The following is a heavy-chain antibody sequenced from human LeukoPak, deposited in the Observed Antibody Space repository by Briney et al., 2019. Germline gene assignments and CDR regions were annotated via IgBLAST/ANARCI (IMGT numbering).Heavy chain of an antibody. Sequence: SETLSLTCTVSGGSIISYYWSWIRQSPGKGLEWIGYIHSSGKTNYNPSFKSRVAISVDTSKNQFSLNVNSMAAADTGVYYCTRSFPGIVGAADFWGQGTLVTVSS. V-gene: IGHV4-59*01. CDR1: GGSIISYY. CDR2: IHSSGKT. CDR3: TRSFPGIVGAADF. J-gene: IGHJ4*02. D-gene: IGHD1-26*01.